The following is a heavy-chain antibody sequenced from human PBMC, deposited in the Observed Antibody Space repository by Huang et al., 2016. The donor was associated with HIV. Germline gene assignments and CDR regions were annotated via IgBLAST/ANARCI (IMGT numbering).Heavy chain of an antibody. J-gene: IGHJ6*03. V-gene: IGHV4-39*01. Sequence: QLLLQESGPGLVKPSEALALTCAVSGGSIRSSDYHWGWIRQPPGKGLEWIGSIYDKWNTHYSPSLKIRVTIAVDTSKNLFFLNLTSMTAADTAVYYCARHREGPVAYYSGWGSHLNYMDVWGRGRTVVVSS. CDR2: IYDKWNT. CDR1: GGSIRSSDYH. CDR3: ARHREGPVAYYSGWGSHLNYMDV. D-gene: IGHD3-10*01.